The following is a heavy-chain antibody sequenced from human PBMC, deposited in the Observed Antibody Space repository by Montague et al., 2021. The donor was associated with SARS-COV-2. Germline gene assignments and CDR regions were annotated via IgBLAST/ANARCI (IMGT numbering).Heavy chain of an antibody. CDR2: IYDSDTT. CDR1: GGSVISDTYF. J-gene: IGHJ4*02. CDR3: ARAANILSGFYNHPFEY. Sequence: ETLSLTCTVSGGSVISDTYFWSWIRQPPGKGLEWIAYIYDSDTTNINPSFWSRVSMSSDRSKNQFSLKLTSVTPADTAVYYCARAANILSGFYNHPFEYWGQGILVTVSS. V-gene: IGHV4-61*01. D-gene: IGHD3-9*01.